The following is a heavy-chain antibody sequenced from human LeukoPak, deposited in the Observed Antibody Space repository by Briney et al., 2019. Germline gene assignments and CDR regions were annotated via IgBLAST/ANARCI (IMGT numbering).Heavy chain of an antibody. V-gene: IGHV3-23*01. Sequence: PGGSLRLSCAASGFTFSSYAMSWVRQAPGKGLEWVSAISGSGGSTYYADSVKGRFTISRDNSKNTLYLQMNSLRAEDTAVYYCAKEWEMAKTGEEYFDYWGQGTLVTVSS. CDR3: AKEWEMAKTGEEYFDY. J-gene: IGHJ4*02. CDR2: ISGSGGST. CDR1: GFTFSSYA. D-gene: IGHD5-24*01.